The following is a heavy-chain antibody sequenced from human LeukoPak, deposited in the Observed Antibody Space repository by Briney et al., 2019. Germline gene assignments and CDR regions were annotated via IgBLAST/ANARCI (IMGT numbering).Heavy chain of an antibody. Sequence: PGGSLRLSCTASGFAFDEHGMSWVRQVPGKGLEWASGINWSGGSIGYADPLRGRFTISRDNAKNSLYLQMDSLRAEDTALYYCARAPITSPFYFDYWGQGTLVTVSS. V-gene: IGHV3-20*04. D-gene: IGHD2-2*01. J-gene: IGHJ4*02. CDR1: GFAFDEHG. CDR3: ARAPITSPFYFDY. CDR2: INWSGGSI.